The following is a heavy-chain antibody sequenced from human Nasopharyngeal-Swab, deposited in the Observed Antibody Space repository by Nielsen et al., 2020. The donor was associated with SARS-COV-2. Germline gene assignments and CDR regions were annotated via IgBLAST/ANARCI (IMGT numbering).Heavy chain of an antibody. Sequence: GSLRLSCAVSGYSISSGYYWGWIRPPPGKGLAWIGSIYHSGSTYYNPFLKSRVTISVDTSKNQFSLKLSSVTAADTAVYYCARRYGGWTGSYYYYMDVWGKGTTVTVSS. CDR3: ARRYGGWTGSYYYYMDV. J-gene: IGHJ6*03. V-gene: IGHV4-38-2*01. D-gene: IGHD3/OR15-3a*01. CDR1: GYSISSGYY. CDR2: IYHSGST.